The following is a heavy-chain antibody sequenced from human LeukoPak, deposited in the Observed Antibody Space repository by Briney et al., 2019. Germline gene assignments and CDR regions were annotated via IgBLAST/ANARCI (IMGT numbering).Heavy chain of an antibody. D-gene: IGHD4-17*01. CDR1: GGSINGYY. CDR2: ISDSGSP. J-gene: IGHJ5*02. V-gene: IGHV4-59*01. CDR3: ARVFRGAVTNTWFDT. Sequence: PSETLSLTCTLSGGSINGYYWTWHRQPPGRRREWIGYISDSGSPIYNPSLKSPVPMSVSSSNTEFSLRLNAVTAADTAVYYCARVFRGAVTNTWFDTWGQRTLVTVSS.